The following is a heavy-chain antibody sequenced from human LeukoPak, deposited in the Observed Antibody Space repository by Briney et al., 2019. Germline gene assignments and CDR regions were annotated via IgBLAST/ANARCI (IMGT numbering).Heavy chain of an antibody. D-gene: IGHD1-26*01. CDR2: IIPIFGIA. J-gene: IGHJ5*02. CDR3: AKDLGGSFFDP. Sequence: SVKVSCKASGGTFSSYAISWVRQAPGQGLEWMGRIIPIFGIANYAQKFQGRVTITADKSTSTAYMELSSLRAEDTAVYYCAKDLGGSFFDPWGQGTLVTVSS. V-gene: IGHV1-69*04. CDR1: GGTFSSYA.